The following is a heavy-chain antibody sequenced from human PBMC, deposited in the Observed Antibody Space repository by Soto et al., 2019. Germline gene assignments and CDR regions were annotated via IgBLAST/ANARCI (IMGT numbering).Heavy chain of an antibody. V-gene: IGHV1-24*01. CDR1: GYTLTELS. Sequence: ASVKVSCKVSGYTLTELSMHWVRQAPGKGLEWMGGFDPEDGETIYAQKFQGRVTMTEDTSTDTAYMELSSLRSEDTAVYYCATQPYGDYYYYYGMDVWGQGTTVTVSS. CDR2: FDPEDGET. D-gene: IGHD4-17*01. CDR3: ATQPYGDYYYYYGMDV. J-gene: IGHJ6*02.